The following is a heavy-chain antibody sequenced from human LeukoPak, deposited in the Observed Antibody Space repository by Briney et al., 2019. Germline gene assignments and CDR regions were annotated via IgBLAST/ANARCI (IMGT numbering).Heavy chain of an antibody. CDR1: GHSISSGYY. Sequence: SETLSLXCAVSGHSISSGYYWGWIRQPPGKGLEWIGSIYHSGSTYYNPSLKSRVTISVDTSKNQFSLKLSSVTAADTAVYYCASLKPITIFGVVSDYWGQGTLVTVSS. CDR3: ASLKPITIFGVVSDY. CDR2: IYHSGST. D-gene: IGHD3-3*01. V-gene: IGHV4-38-2*01. J-gene: IGHJ4*02.